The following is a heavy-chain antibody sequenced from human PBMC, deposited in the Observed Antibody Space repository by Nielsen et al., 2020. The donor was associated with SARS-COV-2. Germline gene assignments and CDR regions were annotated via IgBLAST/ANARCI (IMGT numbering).Heavy chain of an antibody. Sequence: WIRQPPGKGLEWVSSISSSSSYIYYADSVKGRFTISRDNAKNSLYLQMNSLRAEDTAVYYCARVRSNSWCVDTAMALDYWGQGTLVTVSS. D-gene: IGHD5-18*01. V-gene: IGHV3-21*01. CDR2: ISSSSSYI. J-gene: IGHJ4*02. CDR3: ARVRSNSWCVDTAMALDY.